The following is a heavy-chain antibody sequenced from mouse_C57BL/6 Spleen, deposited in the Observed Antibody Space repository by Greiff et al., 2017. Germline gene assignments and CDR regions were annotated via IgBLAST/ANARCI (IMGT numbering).Heavy chain of an antibody. CDR2: IDPETCGT. CDR1: GYTFTDYE. V-gene: IGHV1-23*01. CDR3: TRGIYYDYACPYFDY. D-gene: IGHD2-4*01. Sequence: QVQLQQSGAELVRPGASVKLSCKASGYTFTDYEMHCVKQTPVHGLGWIGAIDPETCGTAYNQKFNGKATLTADKSSSPAYMELRSLTSEDSAVHYCTRGIYYDYACPYFDYWGQGTTRKVSS. J-gene: IGHJ2*01.